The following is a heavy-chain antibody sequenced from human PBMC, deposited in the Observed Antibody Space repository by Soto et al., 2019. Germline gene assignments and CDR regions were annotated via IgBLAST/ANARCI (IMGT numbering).Heavy chain of an antibody. J-gene: IGHJ4*02. D-gene: IGHD2-15*01. CDR2: TSSTSNTI. Sequence: EVQLVESGGGLVQPGGSLRLSCAASGFTFSSYSMSWVRQAPGKGLEWVSYTSSTSNTIYYADSVKGRFTISRDNAKNSLYLHMNSLSAEDTAVYYCARDRGCSGGICYRDLGYWGQGTLVTVSS. CDR3: ARDRGCSGGICYRDLGY. V-gene: IGHV3-48*01. CDR1: GFTFSSYS.